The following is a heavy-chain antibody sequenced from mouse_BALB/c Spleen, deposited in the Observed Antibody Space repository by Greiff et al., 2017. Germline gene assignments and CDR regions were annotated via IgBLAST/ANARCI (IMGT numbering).Heavy chain of an antibody. CDR2: IDPANGNT. Sequence: EVQLQESGAELVKPGASVKLSCTASGFNIKDTYMHWVKQRPEQGLEWIGRIDPANGNTKYDPKFQGKATITADTSSNTAYLQLSSLTSEDTAVYYCARNLDYGSSYDYAMDYWGQGTSVTVSS. CDR1: GFNIKDTY. D-gene: IGHD1-1*01. J-gene: IGHJ4*01. CDR3: ARNLDYGSSYDYAMDY. V-gene: IGHV14-3*02.